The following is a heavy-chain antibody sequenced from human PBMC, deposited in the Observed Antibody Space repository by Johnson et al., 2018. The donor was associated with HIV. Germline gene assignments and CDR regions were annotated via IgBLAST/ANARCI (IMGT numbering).Heavy chain of an antibody. D-gene: IGHD4-11*01. J-gene: IGHJ3*02. Sequence: VQLVESGGGVVRPGGSLRVSCAASGFTFDDYGMSWVRQAPGQGLEWVSGISWNSGSIASADSVKGRFAFSRDNAKNSLYVQMNSLRAEDTAVYYYVKDLFGHRLTVTESGFDIWGQGTMVTVSS. CDR2: ISWNSGSI. CDR3: VKDLFGHRLTVTESGFDI. V-gene: IGHV3-20*04. CDR1: GFTFDDYG.